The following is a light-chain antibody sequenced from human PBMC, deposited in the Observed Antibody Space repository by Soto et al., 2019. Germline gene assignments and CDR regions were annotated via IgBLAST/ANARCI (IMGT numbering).Light chain of an antibody. CDR1: QSVSSSY. Sequence: EIVLTQSPGTLSLSPGERATLSCRASQSVSSSYLAWYQQKPGQALRLLIYGASSRATGIPDRFSGSGSGTDFTLTISRLEPEDFAVYYCQQCGSSPITFGQGTRLEIK. J-gene: IGKJ5*01. CDR2: GAS. V-gene: IGKV3-20*01. CDR3: QQCGSSPIT.